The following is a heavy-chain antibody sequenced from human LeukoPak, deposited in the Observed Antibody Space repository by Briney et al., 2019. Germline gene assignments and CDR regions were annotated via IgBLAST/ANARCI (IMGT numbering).Heavy chain of an antibody. D-gene: IGHD6-19*01. J-gene: IGHJ4*02. CDR1: GYSFTSYA. CDR2: INAGNGNT. CDR3: ARGQAVAGTSLDY. V-gene: IGHV1-3*01. Sequence: ASVKVSCKASGYSFTSYAVHWVRQAPGQRLEWMGWINAGNGNTKYSQKFQGRVTITRDTSASTAYMELSSLRSEDTAVYYCARGQAVAGTSLDYWGQGTLVTVSS.